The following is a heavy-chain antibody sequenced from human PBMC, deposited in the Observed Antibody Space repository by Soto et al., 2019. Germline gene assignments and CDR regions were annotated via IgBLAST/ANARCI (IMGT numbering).Heavy chain of an antibody. CDR3: AKTLDRQTSYFDY. Sequence: EVQLLESGGGLVQPGGSLRLSCAASGFTFSSYAMTWVRQAPGKGLEWVKAISGSGGSTYYADTVKGRFPISRDNSKNTLYLQMNSLRAADRAVYYCAKTLDRQTSYFDYWAQGTLVTVSS. V-gene: IGHV3-23*01. CDR2: ISGSGGST. CDR1: GFTFSSYA. J-gene: IGHJ4*02.